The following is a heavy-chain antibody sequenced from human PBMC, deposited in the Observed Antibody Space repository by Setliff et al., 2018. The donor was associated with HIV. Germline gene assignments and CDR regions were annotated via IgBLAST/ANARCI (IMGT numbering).Heavy chain of an antibody. Sequence: SETLSLTCTVSGGSISSYYWSWIRQPPGKGLEWIASIFYSGSTYHNPSLKSRVTISVDTSKNQFSLKLNSVTAADTAVFYCARGSLLAGRLYYYMDAWGKGTTVTVSS. V-gene: IGHV4-59*12. CDR2: IFYSGST. CDR3: ARGSLLAGRLYYYMDA. J-gene: IGHJ6*03. CDR1: GGSISSYY.